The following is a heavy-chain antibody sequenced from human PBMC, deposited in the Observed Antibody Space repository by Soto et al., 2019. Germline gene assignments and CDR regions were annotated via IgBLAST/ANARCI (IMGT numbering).Heavy chain of an antibody. CDR3: ARDSRATGAGAFDI. V-gene: IGHV3-30-3*01. CDR1: GYTFTSYA. Sequence: SCKASGYTFTSYAMHWVRQAPGKGLEWVAVISYDGSNIYYADSVKGRFTISRDNSKNTLYLQMNSLRAEDTAAHYCARDSRATGAGAFDIWGLGTMVTVSS. CDR2: ISYDGSNI. J-gene: IGHJ3*02. D-gene: IGHD1-26*01.